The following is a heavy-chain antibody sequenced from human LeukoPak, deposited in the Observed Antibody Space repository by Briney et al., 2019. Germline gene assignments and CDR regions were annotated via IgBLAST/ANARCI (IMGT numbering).Heavy chain of an antibody. V-gene: IGHV1-69*05. Sequence: ASVKVSCKASGGTFSSYAISWVRQAPGQGLEWMGGIIPIFGTANYAQKFQGRVTITTDESTSTAYMELSSLRSEDTAVYYCARVVGATDAFDIWGQGTMVTVSS. CDR1: GGTFSSYA. J-gene: IGHJ3*02. D-gene: IGHD1-26*01. CDR2: IIPIFGTA. CDR3: ARVVGATDAFDI.